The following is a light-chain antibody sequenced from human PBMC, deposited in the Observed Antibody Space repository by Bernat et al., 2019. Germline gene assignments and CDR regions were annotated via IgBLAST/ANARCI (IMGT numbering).Light chain of an antibody. CDR3: AAWDDSLNGWV. CDR1: SSNIGNNA. J-gene: IGLJ3*02. V-gene: IGLV1-36*01. Sequence: QSVLTQQPSVSEAPRQRVTISCSGSSSNIGNNAVNWYQQLPGKAPKLLIYYDDLLPSGVSDRFSGSKSGTSASLAISGRQSGDEADYYCAAWDDSLNGWVFGGGTKLTVL. CDR2: YDD.